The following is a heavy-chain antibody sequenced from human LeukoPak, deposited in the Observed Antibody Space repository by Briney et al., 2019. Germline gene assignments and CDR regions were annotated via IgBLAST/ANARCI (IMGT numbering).Heavy chain of an antibody. CDR3: ATYSTRNAREFQS. V-gene: IGHV3-7*01. D-gene: IGHD4-11*01. J-gene: IGHJ1*01. CDR1: GFIFSNCW. CDR2: IKTDASEK. Sequence: PGGSLRLSCEGSGFIFSNCWMTWVRQAPGKGLEWVANIKTDASEKYYADSVKGRFTISRDNAKMSLYLQMNSLRVEDAAVYYCATYSTRNAREFQSWGQGTLVTVSS.